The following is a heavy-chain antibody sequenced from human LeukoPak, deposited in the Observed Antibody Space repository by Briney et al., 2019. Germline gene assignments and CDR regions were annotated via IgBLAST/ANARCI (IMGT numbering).Heavy chain of an antibody. CDR3: AREPYYYGSGSYCFDY. D-gene: IGHD3-10*01. J-gene: IGHJ4*02. CDR1: GFTCSSYA. V-gene: IGHV3-30*04. CDR2: ISYDGSNK. Sequence: GGSLRLSCAASGFTCSSYAMHWVRQAPGKGLEWVAVISYDGSNKYYADSVKGRFTISRDNSKNTLYLQMNSLRAEDTAVYYCAREPYYYGSGSYCFDYWGQGTLVTVSS.